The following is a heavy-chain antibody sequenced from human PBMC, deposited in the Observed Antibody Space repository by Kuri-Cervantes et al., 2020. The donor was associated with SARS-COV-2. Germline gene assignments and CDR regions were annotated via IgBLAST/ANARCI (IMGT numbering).Heavy chain of an antibody. J-gene: IGHJ4*02. V-gene: IGHV3-64*04. CDR2: ISSNGGST. Sequence: GESLKISCAASGFTFSSYAMHWVRQAPGKGLEYVSAISSNGGSTYYADSVKGRFTISRDNSKNTLYLQMNSLRAEDTAVYYCAQRAWHYDSSGSFDYWGQGTLVTVSS. CDR1: GFTFSSYA. CDR3: AQRAWHYDSSGSFDY. D-gene: IGHD3-22*01.